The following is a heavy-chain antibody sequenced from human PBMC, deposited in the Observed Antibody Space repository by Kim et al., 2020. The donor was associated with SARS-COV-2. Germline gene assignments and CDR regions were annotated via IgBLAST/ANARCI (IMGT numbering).Heavy chain of an antibody. V-gene: IGHV1-69*13. CDR3: ARGGVIVVVSATDDAFDI. D-gene: IGHD3-22*01. CDR2: IIPIFGTA. CDR1: GGTFSSYA. J-gene: IGHJ3*02. Sequence: SVKVSCKASGGTFSSYAISWVRQAPGQGLEWMGGIIPIFGTANYAQKFQGRVTITADESTSTAYMELSSLRSEDTAVYYCARGGVIVVVSATDDAFDIWGQGTMVTVSS.